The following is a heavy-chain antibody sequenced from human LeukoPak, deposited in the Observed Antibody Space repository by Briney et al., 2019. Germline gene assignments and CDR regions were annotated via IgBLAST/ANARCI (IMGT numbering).Heavy chain of an antibody. CDR3: ARRSLPNWYFDL. CDR1: GGYISSYY. J-gene: IGHJ2*01. V-gene: IGHV4-59*08. Sequence: SETLSLTCTVSGGYISSYYWSWIRQPPGKGLEWIGYIYYSGSTNYNPSLKSRVTISVDTSKNQFSLKLSSVTAADTAVYYCARRSLPNWYFDLWGRGTLVTVSS. CDR2: IYYSGST.